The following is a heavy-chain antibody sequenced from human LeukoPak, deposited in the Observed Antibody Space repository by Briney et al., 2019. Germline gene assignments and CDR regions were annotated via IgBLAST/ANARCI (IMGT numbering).Heavy chain of an antibody. J-gene: IGHJ4*02. CDR1: GFXFSSYW. CDR2: INSDGSST. D-gene: IGHD3-10*01. V-gene: IGHV3-74*01. Sequence: GGSLRLSCAASGFXFSSYWIHWVRQAPGKGLVWVSRINSDGSSTSYADSVKGRFTISRDNAKNTLYLQMNSLRAEDTAVYYCASDYGSGSYYDCWGQGTLVTVSS. CDR3: ASDYGSGSYYDC.